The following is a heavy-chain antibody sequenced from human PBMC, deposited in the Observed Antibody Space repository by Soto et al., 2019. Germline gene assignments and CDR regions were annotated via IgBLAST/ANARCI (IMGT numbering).Heavy chain of an antibody. D-gene: IGHD3-3*02. CDR1: GFTFSNYW. CDR3: VKELASAQ. J-gene: IGHJ4*02. CDR2: IKKDGSQK. Sequence: EVQLVESGGGLVQPGGSLRLSCETSGFTFSNYWMTWVRQAPAKGLEWVANIKKDGSQKNFVDSVKGRFTISRDNAKNSLYLQMDSLRVEDTAIYYWVKELASAQWGQGTLVTVSS. V-gene: IGHV3-7*01.